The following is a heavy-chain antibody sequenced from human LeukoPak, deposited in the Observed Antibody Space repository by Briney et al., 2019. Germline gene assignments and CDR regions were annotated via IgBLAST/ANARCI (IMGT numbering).Heavy chain of an antibody. CDR2: IIPSFGKA. D-gene: IGHD3-9*01. CDR3: ARTRVYYDILTGYFDY. J-gene: IGHJ4*02. V-gene: IGHV1-69*13. CDR1: GYTFKSYA. Sequence: SVKVSCKASGYTFKSYAISWVRPAPGQGLEWIGGIIPSFGKANYEQKFQGGVTITADESTSTAYMELSSLRSEDTAVYYCARTRVYYDILTGYFDYWGQGTLVTVSS.